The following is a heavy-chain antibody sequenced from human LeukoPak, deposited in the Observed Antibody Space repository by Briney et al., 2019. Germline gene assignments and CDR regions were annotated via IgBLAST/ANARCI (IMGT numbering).Heavy chain of an antibody. J-gene: IGHJ3*02. Sequence: GASVKVSCKASGYTFTSYYMNWVRQAPGQGLEWMGIINPTGGSTSYAQKFQGRVTMTRDTSTSTVYMELSSLRSEDTAVYYCARGLTFGGVTNDAFDIWGQGTMVTVPS. V-gene: IGHV1-46*01. CDR2: INPTGGST. CDR1: GYTFTSYY. D-gene: IGHD3-16*01. CDR3: ARGLTFGGVTNDAFDI.